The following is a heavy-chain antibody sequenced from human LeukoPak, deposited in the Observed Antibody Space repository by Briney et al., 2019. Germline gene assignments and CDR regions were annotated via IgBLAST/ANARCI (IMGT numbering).Heavy chain of an antibody. CDR2: ISYDASNK. CDR1: GFTFSSYA. Sequence: GGSLRLSCAASGFTFSSYAMHWVRQAPGKGLEWLAVISYDASNKYYADSVKGRFTISRDNSKNTLYLQMNSLRTDDTAVYYCARDGNGWLFDYWGQGTLVTVSS. CDR3: ARDGNGWLFDY. D-gene: IGHD6-19*01. J-gene: IGHJ4*02. V-gene: IGHV3-30-3*01.